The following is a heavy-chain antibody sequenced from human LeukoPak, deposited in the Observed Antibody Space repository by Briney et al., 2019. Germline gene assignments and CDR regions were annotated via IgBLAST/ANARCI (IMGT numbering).Heavy chain of an antibody. D-gene: IGHD2/OR15-2a*01. CDR2: ISYDGSNK. V-gene: IGHV3-30-3*01. CDR1: GFTFSSYA. Sequence: PGRSLRLSCAASGFTFSSYAMHWVRQAPGKGLEWVAVISYDGSNKYYADSVKGRFTISRDNSKNTLYLQMNSLRAEDTAVYYCANFWHYWGQGTLVTVSS. CDR3: ANFWHY. J-gene: IGHJ4*02.